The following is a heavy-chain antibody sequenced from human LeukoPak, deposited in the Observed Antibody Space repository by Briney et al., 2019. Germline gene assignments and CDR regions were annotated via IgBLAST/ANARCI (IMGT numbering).Heavy chain of an antibody. V-gene: IGHV3-23*01. CDR3: AKDPSISGSYYATGGY. Sequence: GGSLRLSCAASGFTFTIHGMSWVRQAPGKGLEWVSAISGSGGSTYYADSVKGRFTISRDNSKNTLYLQMNSLRAEDTAVYYCAKDPSISGSYYATGGYWGQGTLVTVSS. J-gene: IGHJ4*02. D-gene: IGHD1-26*01. CDR1: GFTFTIHG. CDR2: ISGSGGST.